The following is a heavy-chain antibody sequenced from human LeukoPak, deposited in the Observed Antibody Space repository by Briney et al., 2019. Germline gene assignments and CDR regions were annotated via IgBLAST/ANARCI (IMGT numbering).Heavy chain of an antibody. D-gene: IGHD2-2*01. Sequence: VAAVKVSCKASGYTFTGYYMHWVRQAPEQGLEWMGWINPNSGGTNYAQKFQGRVTMTRDTSISTAYMELSRLRSDDTAVYYCAREGVVPAATGGPWFDPWGQGTLVTVSS. CDR3: AREGVVPAATGGPWFDP. CDR2: INPNSGGT. V-gene: IGHV1-2*02. CDR1: GYTFTGYY. J-gene: IGHJ5*02.